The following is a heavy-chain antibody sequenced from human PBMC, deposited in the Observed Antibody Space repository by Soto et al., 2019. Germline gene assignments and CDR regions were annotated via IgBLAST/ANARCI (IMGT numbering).Heavy chain of an antibody. Sequence: GASVKVSCKACGDTFTGYYMHWVRQAPGQGLEWMGWINPNSGGTNYAQKFQGWVTMTRDTSISTAYMELSRLRSDDTAVYYCASSALPTVAGRREYYYYYGMDVWGQGTTVTVSS. CDR3: ASSALPTVAGRREYYYYYGMDV. J-gene: IGHJ6*02. CDR1: GDTFTGYY. V-gene: IGHV1-2*04. D-gene: IGHD6-19*01. CDR2: INPNSGGT.